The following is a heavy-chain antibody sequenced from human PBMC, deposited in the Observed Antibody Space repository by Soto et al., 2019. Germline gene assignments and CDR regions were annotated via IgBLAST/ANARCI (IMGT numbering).Heavy chain of an antibody. J-gene: IGHJ5*02. D-gene: IGHD2-8*01. CDR1: GFTVSSNY. Sequence: EVQVVETGGGLIQPGGSLRLSCAVSGFTVSSNYMSWVRQPPGKGPEWVSDIYSGGSTYYADSVKGRFTISRDNSKNTLYLQMNSLRAEDTAVYYCARERDGHNPNWFDLWDQGTLVTVSS. CDR2: IYSGGST. V-gene: IGHV3-53*02. CDR3: ARERDGHNPNWFDL.